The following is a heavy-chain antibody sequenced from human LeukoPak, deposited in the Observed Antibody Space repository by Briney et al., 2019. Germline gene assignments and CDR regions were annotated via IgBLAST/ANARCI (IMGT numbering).Heavy chain of an antibody. CDR2: IYYSGST. J-gene: IGHJ4*02. CDR3: ARRFTYDDYFDY. V-gene: IGHV4-31*03. Sequence: SQTLSLTCTVSGGSISSGGYYWSWIRQHPGKGLEWIGYIYYSGSTYYNPSLKSRVTISVDTSKNQFSLKLSSVTAADTAVYYCARRFTYDDYFDYWGQGTLVTVSS. CDR1: GGSISSGGYY. D-gene: IGHD5-12*01.